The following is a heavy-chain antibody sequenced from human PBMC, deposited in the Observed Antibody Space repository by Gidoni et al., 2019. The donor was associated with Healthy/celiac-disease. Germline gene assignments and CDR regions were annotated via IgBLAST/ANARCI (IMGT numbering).Heavy chain of an antibody. V-gene: IGHV5-51*01. J-gene: IGHJ4*02. CDR1: GYSFTSYW. CDR3: ARRAWTKYSSSWYVDY. Sequence: EVQLVQSGAAVKKPGESLTISCKGSGYSFTSYWIGWVRQMPGKGLEWMGIIYPGDSDTRYSPSFQGQVTISADKSISTAYLQWSSLKASDTAMYYCARRAWTKYSSSWYVDYWGQGTLVTVSS. CDR2: IYPGDSDT. D-gene: IGHD6-13*01.